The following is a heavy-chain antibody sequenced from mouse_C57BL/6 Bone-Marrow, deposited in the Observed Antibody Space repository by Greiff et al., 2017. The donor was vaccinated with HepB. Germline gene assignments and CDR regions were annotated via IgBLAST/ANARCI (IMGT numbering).Heavy chain of an antibody. V-gene: IGHV7-1*01. CDR3: ARDYGNGAMDY. D-gene: IGHD2-1*01. CDR1: GFTFSDFY. J-gene: IGHJ4*01. Sequence: EVQVVESGGGLVQSGRSLRLSCATSGFTFSDFYMEWVRQAPGKGLEWIAASRNKANDYTTEYSASVKGRFIVSRDTSQSILYLQMNALRAEDTAIYYCARDYGNGAMDYWGQGTSVTVSS. CDR2: SRNKANDYTT.